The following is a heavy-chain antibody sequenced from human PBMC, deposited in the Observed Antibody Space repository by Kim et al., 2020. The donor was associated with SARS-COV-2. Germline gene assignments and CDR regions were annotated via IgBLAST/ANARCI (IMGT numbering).Heavy chain of an antibody. J-gene: IGHJ4*02. D-gene: IGHD2-15*01. CDR3: TRLRGDYCSGGGCYFDF. V-gene: IGHV3-73*01. CDR1: GFTFSGSP. CDR2: IKTKASNYAT. Sequence: GGSLRLSCAASGFTFSGSPMHWVRQTSGKGLEWVGRIKTKASNYATAYAASVKGRFTVSRDDSKNTAFLQMNSLKTEDTAMYYCTRLRGDYCSGGGCYFDFRGQGTLVTVSS.